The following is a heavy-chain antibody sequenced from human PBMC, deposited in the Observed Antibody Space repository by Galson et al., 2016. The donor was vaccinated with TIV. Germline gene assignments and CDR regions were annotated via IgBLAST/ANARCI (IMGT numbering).Heavy chain of an antibody. J-gene: IGHJ4*02. Sequence: LSLTCTVSGGSISSDGYSWSWIRQPPGKGLEWIGYRYHGGSTYCNPSLKSRVTISLDTSKNQISLMLSSVAAADTAVYFCARVTLHYYVSSGFSSYFDYWGQGTLVTVSS. CDR2: RYHGGST. D-gene: IGHD3-22*01. CDR1: GGSISSDGYS. V-gene: IGHV4-30-2*01. CDR3: ARVTLHYYVSSGFSSYFDY.